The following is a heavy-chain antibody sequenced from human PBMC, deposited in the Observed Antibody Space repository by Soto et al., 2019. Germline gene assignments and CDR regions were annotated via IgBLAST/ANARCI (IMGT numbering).Heavy chain of an antibody. J-gene: IGHJ6*02. CDR3: ARAPLISIFFACGMDV. CDR1: GGSISSGDYY. V-gene: IGHV4-30-4*08. Sequence: QVQLQESGPGLVKPSQTLSLTCTVSGGSISSGDYYWIWIRQPPGKGLEWIGYIYYSGSTYYNPSLNTRLTISVDTSRNQFSLNLSSFTAAHTDVYYCARAPLISIFFACGMDVGGQGTTFTVSS. D-gene: IGHD3-3*02. CDR2: IYYSGST.